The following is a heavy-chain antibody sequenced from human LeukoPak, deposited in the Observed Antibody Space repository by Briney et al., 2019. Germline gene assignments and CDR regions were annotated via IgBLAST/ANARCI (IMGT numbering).Heavy chain of an antibody. CDR2: FDPEDGET. D-gene: IGHD4-11*01. CDR1: GHTLTELS. J-gene: IGHJ4*02. V-gene: IGHV1-24*01. Sequence: ASVKVSCKVSGHTLTELSMHWVRQAPGKGLEWMGGFDPEDGETIYAQKFQGRVTMTEDTSTDTAYMELSSLRSEDTAVYYCATDRPRVTTGLYFDYWGQGTLVTVSS. CDR3: ATDRPRVTTGLYFDY.